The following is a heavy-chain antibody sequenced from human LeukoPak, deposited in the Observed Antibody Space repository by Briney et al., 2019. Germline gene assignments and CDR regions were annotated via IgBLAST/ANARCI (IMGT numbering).Heavy chain of an antibody. Sequence: PGGSLRLSRAASGFTFSSYGMHWVRQAPGKGLEWVAVISYDGSNKYYADSVKGRFTISRDNSKNTLYLQMNSLRAEDTAVYYCARDEVGVGATHDYWGQGTLVTVSS. CDR1: GFTFSSYG. V-gene: IGHV3-30*03. CDR2: ISYDGSNK. J-gene: IGHJ4*02. CDR3: ARDEVGVGATHDY. D-gene: IGHD1-26*01.